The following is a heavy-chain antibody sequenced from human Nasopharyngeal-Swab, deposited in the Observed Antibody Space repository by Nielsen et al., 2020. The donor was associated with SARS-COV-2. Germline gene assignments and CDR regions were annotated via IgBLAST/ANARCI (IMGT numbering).Heavy chain of an antibody. CDR1: GDSISSSSYY. CDR2: LSYSRTT. D-gene: IGHD3-16*02. V-gene: IGHV4-39*02. Sequence: SETLSLTCTVSGDSISSSSYYWGWIREPPGRGLEWIGRLSYSRTTYYNPSLKRRVTMSVDTSQNQLSLKLSYVTAADTAVYYCAREVIAPAVSDAFDFWGQGTMVTVSS. J-gene: IGHJ3*01. CDR3: AREVIAPAVSDAFDF.